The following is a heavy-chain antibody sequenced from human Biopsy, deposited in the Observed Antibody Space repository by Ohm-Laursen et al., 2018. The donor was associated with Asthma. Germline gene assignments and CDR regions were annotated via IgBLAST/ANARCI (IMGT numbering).Heavy chain of an antibody. D-gene: IGHD2-2*01. Sequence: SQTLSLTCSLSSGSGGYMRSGNYYWGWIRQPPGKGLEWIGSIYYSGTTYYNPSLESRVTVSVDTSKNQFSLILSSVTAADTAVYYCARHDHRWDTYADFWGQGTLVTVSS. J-gene: IGHJ4*02. CDR3: ARHDHRWDTYADF. CDR1: SGSGGYMRSGNYY. V-gene: IGHV4-39*01. CDR2: IYYSGTT.